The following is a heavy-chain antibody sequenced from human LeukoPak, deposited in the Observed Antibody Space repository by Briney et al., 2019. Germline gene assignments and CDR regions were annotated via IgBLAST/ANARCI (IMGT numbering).Heavy chain of an antibody. D-gene: IGHD2-2*01. CDR3: ARVGYCRSTSCPLYYFDY. V-gene: IGHV1-69*05. J-gene: IGHJ4*02. Sequence: SVKVSCKASGGTFSSYAISWVRQAPGQGLEWMGRIIPIFGTANYAQKFQGRVTITTDESTSTAYMELSSLRSEDTAVYYCARVGYCRSTSCPLYYFDYWGQGTLVTVSS. CDR1: GGTFSSYA. CDR2: IIPIFGTA.